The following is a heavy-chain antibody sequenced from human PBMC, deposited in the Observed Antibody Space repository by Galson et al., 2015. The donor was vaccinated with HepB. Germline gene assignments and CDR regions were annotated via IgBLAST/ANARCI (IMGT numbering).Heavy chain of an antibody. CDR1: GYSFTNFW. CDR2: VLPGDPAS. D-gene: IGHD5-12*01. V-gene: IGHV5-51*01. Sequence: QSGAEVKKPGESLRISCKGSGYSFTNFWVAWVRQMPGKGLEYMGMVLPGDPASRYSPSFQGQVSISGDKSINTAYLHLNSLKASDTAIYFCARLSPFYSAGWLSRRQDDRFTPRLNYFDTWGQGTLVTVSS. CDR3: ARLSPFYSAGWLSRRQDDRFTPRLNYFDT. J-gene: IGHJ5*02.